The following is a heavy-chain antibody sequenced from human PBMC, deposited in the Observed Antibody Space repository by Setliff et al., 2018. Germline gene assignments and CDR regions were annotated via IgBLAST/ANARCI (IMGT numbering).Heavy chain of an antibody. V-gene: IGHV1-24*01. CDR1: GYRLIEVS. D-gene: IGHD2-2*01. Sequence: GASVKVSCKVSGYRLIEVSMHWVRQAPGKGLEWMGGFDPEDEETIYAQKFQGRVTITRDTSASTAYMELSSLRSEDTAVYYCARARSTSLVFVNWFDPWGQGTLVTAPQ. CDR3: ARARSTSLVFVNWFDP. CDR2: FDPEDEET. J-gene: IGHJ5*02.